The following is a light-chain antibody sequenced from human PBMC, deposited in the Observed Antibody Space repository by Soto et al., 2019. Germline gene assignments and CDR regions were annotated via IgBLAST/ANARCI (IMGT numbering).Light chain of an antibody. CDR3: QHYNSYSEA. Sequence: DIKMTQSPSTLSASVGDRFTITCRASQTISSWLAWYQQKPGKAPKLLIYKASTLKSGVPSRFSGSGSGTEFTLTISSLQPDDFATYYCQHYNSYSEAFVQGTK. V-gene: IGKV1-5*03. CDR2: KAS. J-gene: IGKJ1*01. CDR1: QTISSW.